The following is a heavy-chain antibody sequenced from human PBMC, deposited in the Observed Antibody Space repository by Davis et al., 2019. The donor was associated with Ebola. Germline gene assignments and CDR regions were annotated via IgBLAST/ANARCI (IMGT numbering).Heavy chain of an antibody. D-gene: IGHD6-13*01. CDR2: INHSGST. J-gene: IGHJ6*02. V-gene: IGHV4-34*01. CDR3: ARRRQLVSAVWDYYYGMDV. Sequence: MPSETLSLTCAVYGGSFSGYYWSWIRQPPGKGLEWIGEINHSGSTNYNPSLKSRVTISVDTSKNQFSLKLSSVTAADTAVYYCARRRQLVSAVWDYYYGMDVWGQGTTVTVSS. CDR1: GGSFSGYY.